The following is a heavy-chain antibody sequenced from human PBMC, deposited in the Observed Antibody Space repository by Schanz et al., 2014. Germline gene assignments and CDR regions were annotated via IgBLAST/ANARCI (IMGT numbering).Heavy chain of an antibody. V-gene: IGHV3-23*04. CDR3: AKSDAFDI. CDR1: GFTFSDYW. Sequence: EVQLVESGGGLVQPGGSLRLSCTASGFTFSDYWMSWVRQARGKGLEWVSAISGSGGSTYYADSVKGRFTISRDNAKNTLYLQMNSLRAEDTAVYYCAKSDAFDIWGQGTLVTVSS. CDR2: ISGSGGST. J-gene: IGHJ3*02.